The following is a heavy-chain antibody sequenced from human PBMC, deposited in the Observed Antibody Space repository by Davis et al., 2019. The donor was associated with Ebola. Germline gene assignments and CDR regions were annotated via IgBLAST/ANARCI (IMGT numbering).Heavy chain of an antibody. V-gene: IGHV1-3*01. CDR2: INAGNGNT. CDR3: ARAIYSGYGAQGDYYYYGMDV. CDR1: GYTFTSYA. Sequence: AASVKVSCKASGYTFTSYAMHWVRQAPGQRLQWMGWINAGNGNTKYSQKFQSRVTITRDTSASTAYMELSSLRSEDTAVYYCARAIYSGYGAQGDYYYYGMDVWGQGTTVTVSS. J-gene: IGHJ6*02. D-gene: IGHD5-12*01.